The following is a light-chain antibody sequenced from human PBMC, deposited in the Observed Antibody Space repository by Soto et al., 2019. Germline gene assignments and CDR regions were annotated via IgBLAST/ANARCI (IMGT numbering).Light chain of an antibody. Sequence: EIVLTQSPGTLSLSPGERATLSCRASQSVSSYLARYQQKPGQAPRLLIYVASSRATGTPDRFSGSVSGTDFPLTISRLEPEDFGVYYCQQYGRPSRTFGQGTKVEIK. V-gene: IGKV3-20*01. CDR2: VAS. J-gene: IGKJ1*01. CDR3: QQYGRPSRT. CDR1: QSVSSY.